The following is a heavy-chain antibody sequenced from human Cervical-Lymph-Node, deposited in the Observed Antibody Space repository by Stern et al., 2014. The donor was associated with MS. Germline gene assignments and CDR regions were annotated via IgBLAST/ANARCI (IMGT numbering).Heavy chain of an antibody. J-gene: IGHJ4*02. D-gene: IGHD3-22*01. Sequence: QVQLVQSGTKMQKPGASVKVSCKASGYTFTAFFIHWVRQVPGQGLEWMGRLNTNSDDPSYAQNFQDRVTLSRDTSIGTAYLELSRLTSADTAVYYCAREATRIVVGIDYWGQGTQVTVSS. CDR1: GYTFTAFF. CDR2: LNTNSDDP. CDR3: AREATRIVVGIDY. V-gene: IGHV1-2*06.